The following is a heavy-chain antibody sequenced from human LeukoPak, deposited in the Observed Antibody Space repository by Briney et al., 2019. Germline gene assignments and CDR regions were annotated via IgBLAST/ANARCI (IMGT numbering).Heavy chain of an antibody. CDR2: INPNSGGT. D-gene: IGHD1-26*01. J-gene: IGHJ3*02. CDR3: ARRRIVGSTDDAFDI. Sequence: ASVKVSCKASGYTFTGYYMHWVRQAPGQGLEWMGRINPNSGGTNYAQKFQGRVTMTRDTSISTAYMELSRLRSDDTAVYYCARRRIVGSTDDAFDIWGQGTMVTLSS. CDR1: GYTFTGYY. V-gene: IGHV1-2*06.